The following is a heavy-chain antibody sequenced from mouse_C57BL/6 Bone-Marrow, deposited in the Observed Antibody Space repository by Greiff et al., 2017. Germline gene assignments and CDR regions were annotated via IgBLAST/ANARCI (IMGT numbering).Heavy chain of an antibody. CDR2: IRNKANGYTT. V-gene: IGHV7-3*01. J-gene: IGHJ4*01. CDR1: GFTFTAYY. Sequence: EVKLVESGGGLVQPGGSLSLSCAASGFTFTAYYMRWVRQPPGQALAWSGFIRNKANGYTTEYSASVKGRFTISRENSHSILYLQMNDLRAEDSDTEYCARYSTQYYAREYWGQGTSVTVSS. D-gene: IGHD5-1*01. CDR3: ARYSTQYYAREY.